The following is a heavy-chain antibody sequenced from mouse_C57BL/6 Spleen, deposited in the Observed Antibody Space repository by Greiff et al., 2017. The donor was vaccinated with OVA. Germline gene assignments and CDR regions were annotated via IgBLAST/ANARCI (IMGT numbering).Heavy chain of an antibody. CDR2: IDPSDSET. D-gene: IGHD1-1*01. CDR3: ARGYYGSQAWFAY. J-gene: IGHJ3*01. V-gene: IGHV1-52*01. Sequence: QVQLKQPGAELVRPGSSVKLSCKASGYTFTSYWMHWVKQRPIQGLEWIGNIDPSDSETHYNQKFKDKATLTVDKSSSTAYMQLSSLTSEDSAVYYCARGYYGSQAWFAYWGQGTLVTVSA. CDR1: GYTFTSYW.